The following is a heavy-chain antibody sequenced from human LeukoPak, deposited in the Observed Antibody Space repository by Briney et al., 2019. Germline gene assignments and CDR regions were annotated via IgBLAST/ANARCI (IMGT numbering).Heavy chain of an antibody. Sequence: GRSLRLSCAASGFTFSSYGMHWVRQAPGKGLEWVAVIWDDGSNKYYADSVKGRFTISRDNSKNTLYLQMNSLRVEDTAVYYCARDKSSGYVDYWGQGTLVTVSS. D-gene: IGHD3-22*01. CDR3: ARDKSSGYVDY. J-gene: IGHJ4*02. V-gene: IGHV3-33*08. CDR2: IWDDGSNK. CDR1: GFTFSSYG.